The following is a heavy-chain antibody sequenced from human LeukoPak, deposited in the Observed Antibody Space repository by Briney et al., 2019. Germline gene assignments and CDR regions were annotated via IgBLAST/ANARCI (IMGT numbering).Heavy chain of an antibody. CDR3: ARVDTAMVTASGWFDP. CDR2: IIPIFGTA. Sequence: SVKVSSKASGGTFSSYAISWVRQAPGQGLEWMGGIIPIFGTANYAQKFQGRVTITADESTSTAYMELSSLRSEDTAVYYCARVDTAMVTASGWFDPWGQGTLVTVSS. D-gene: IGHD5-18*01. V-gene: IGHV1-69*01. J-gene: IGHJ5*02. CDR1: GGTFSSYA.